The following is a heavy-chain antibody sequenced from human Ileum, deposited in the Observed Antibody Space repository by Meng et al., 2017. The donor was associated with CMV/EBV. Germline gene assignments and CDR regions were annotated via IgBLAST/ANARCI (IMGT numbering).Heavy chain of an antibody. CDR2: ITHSGRT. CDR1: GGSFTGYY. CDR3: ARGLASGWPDY. V-gene: IGHV4-34*01. J-gene: IGHJ4*02. D-gene: IGHD3-10*01. Sequence: QVSLQQWGAGLLKPSETLSLTCAVFGGSFTGYYWSWFRQSPGKGLEWIGEITHSGRTSYNLSLKSRVTISVDMSKYQFSLKLTSVTAADTAIYYCARGLASGWPDYWGQGTLVTVSS.